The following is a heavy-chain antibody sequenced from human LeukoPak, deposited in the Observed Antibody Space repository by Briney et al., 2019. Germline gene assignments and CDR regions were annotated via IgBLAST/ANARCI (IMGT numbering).Heavy chain of an antibody. D-gene: IGHD3-22*01. CDR3: ARVVSRYYDSSGYEDY. J-gene: IGHJ4*02. Sequence: VASVKVSCKASGYTFTSYGISWVRQAPGQGLEWMGWISAYNGNTNYAQKLQGRVTMTTDTSTSTAYMELRSLRSDDTAVYYCARVVSRYYDSSGYEDYWGQGTLVTVSS. CDR2: ISAYNGNT. V-gene: IGHV1-18*01. CDR1: GYTFTSYG.